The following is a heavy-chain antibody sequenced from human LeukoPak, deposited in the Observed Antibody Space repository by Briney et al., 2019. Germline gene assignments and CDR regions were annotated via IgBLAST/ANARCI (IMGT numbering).Heavy chain of an antibody. V-gene: IGHV3-21*01. D-gene: IGHD6-13*01. CDR2: ISSSSSYI. CDR1: GFTFSSYS. J-gene: IGHJ4*02. Sequence: GGSLRLSCAASGFTFSSYSMNWVRQAPGKGLEWVSSISSSSSYIYYADSVKGRFTISRDNAKNSLYLQMNSLRAEDTAVYYCARGLSGIAAAGTGYWGQGTLVTVSS. CDR3: ARGLSGIAAAGTGY.